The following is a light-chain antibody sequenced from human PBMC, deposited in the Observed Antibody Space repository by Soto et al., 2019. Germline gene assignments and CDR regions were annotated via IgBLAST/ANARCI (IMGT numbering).Light chain of an antibody. Sequence: QSVLTQPPSVSGPPGQRVTITCSGSSSNIGTNYVYWYQQLPGTAPKLLIYRTNQRPSGVPDRFSGSKSGTSASLAISGLRSDDEADYYCTAWDDTLSGPLYVFGTGTKVTVL. V-gene: IGLV1-47*01. CDR1: SSNIGTNY. J-gene: IGLJ1*01. CDR2: RTN. CDR3: TAWDDTLSGPLYV.